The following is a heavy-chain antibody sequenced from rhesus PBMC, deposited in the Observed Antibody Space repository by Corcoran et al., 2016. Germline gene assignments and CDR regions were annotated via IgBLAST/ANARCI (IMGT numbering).Heavy chain of an antibody. CDR3: ARRRATYIYGNSDYFDY. V-gene: IGHV2-174*01. CDR1: GFSISTSGMG. Sequence: QVTLKESGPALVKPTQTLTLTCTFSGFSISTSGMGVGWIRQPPGKALEWLALIYWDDDKYSSTSLKSRLTISKDTSKNQVVLTMTNMDPVDTATYYCARRRATYIYGNSDYFDYWGQGVLVTVSS. D-gene: IGHD4-35*01. CDR2: IYWDDDK. J-gene: IGHJ4*01.